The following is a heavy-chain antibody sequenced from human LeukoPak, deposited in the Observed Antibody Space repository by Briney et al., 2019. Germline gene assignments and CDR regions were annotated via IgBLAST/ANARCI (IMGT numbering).Heavy chain of an antibody. Sequence: GGSLRLSCAASGFTFSSYAMDWVRQAPGKGLEWVSAISGSGGSTYYADSVKGRFTISRDNSKTTLFLQMNSLRAEDTAVYYCAKDLHDYGNYVGWFDSWGQGTLVTVSS. D-gene: IGHD4-11*01. J-gene: IGHJ5*01. CDR2: ISGSGGST. CDR1: GFTFSSYA. V-gene: IGHV3-23*01. CDR3: AKDLHDYGNYVGWFDS.